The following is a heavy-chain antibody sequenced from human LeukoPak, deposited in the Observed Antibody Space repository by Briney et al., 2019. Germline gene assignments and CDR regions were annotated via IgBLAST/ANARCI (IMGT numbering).Heavy chain of an antibody. Sequence: GASVKVSCKASGGTFSSYAISWVRQARGQGLEWMGRIIPILGIANYAQKFQGRVTITADKSTSTAYMELSSLRSEDTAVYYCARRYEYGSRENYFDYWGQGTLVTVSS. V-gene: IGHV1-69*04. D-gene: IGHD3-10*01. CDR1: GGTFSSYA. CDR3: ARRYEYGSRENYFDY. J-gene: IGHJ4*02. CDR2: IIPILGIA.